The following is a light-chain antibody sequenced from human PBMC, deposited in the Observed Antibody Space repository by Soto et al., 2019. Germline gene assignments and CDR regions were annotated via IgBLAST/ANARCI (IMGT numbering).Light chain of an antibody. CDR2: EVS. Sequence: QSALTQPPSASGSPGQSVTISCTGTSSDVGGYNYVSWYQQHPGKAPKLMISEVSKRPSGVPDRFSGSKSGNTASLTVSGLQAEDEADYYCSSYVGGNNLGVFGTGTKVTVL. CDR1: SSDVGGYNY. J-gene: IGLJ1*01. CDR3: SSYVGGNNLGV. V-gene: IGLV2-8*01.